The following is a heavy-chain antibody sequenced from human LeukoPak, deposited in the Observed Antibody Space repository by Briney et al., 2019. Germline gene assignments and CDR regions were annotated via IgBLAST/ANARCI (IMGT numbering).Heavy chain of an antibody. J-gene: IGHJ3*02. CDR1: GFKFSRSW. V-gene: IGHV3-7*01. CDR3: TRDYAYNAFDI. D-gene: IGHD5-24*01. CDR2: INEEGSVK. Sequence: GGSLRLSCAASGFKFSRSWMTWVRQAPGEGLEWLGNINEEGSVKNYVDSVKGRFTISRDNAKNSFYLQMNSLSAEDTAVYYCTRDYAYNAFDIWGQGTMVTVAS.